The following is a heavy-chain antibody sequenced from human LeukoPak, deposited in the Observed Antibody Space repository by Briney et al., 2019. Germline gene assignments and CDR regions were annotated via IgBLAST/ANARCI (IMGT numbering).Heavy chain of an antibody. D-gene: IGHD2-15*01. V-gene: IGHV3-9*01. CDR1: GFIVSGDF. Sequence: GGSLRLSCAASGFIVSGDFMSWVRQAPGKGLEWVSGISWNSGTIGYADSVKGRFTISRDNAKNSLYLQMNSLRAEDTALYYCVKGAAYHLGDAFDIWGQGTMVTVSS. CDR3: VKGAAYHLGDAFDI. CDR2: ISWNSGTI. J-gene: IGHJ3*02.